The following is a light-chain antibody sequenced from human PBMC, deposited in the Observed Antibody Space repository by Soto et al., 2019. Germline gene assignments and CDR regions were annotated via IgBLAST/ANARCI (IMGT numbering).Light chain of an antibody. CDR2: GAS. Sequence: EIVLTQSPGTLSLSPGERATLSCRASQSVSSSYLAWYQQKPGQAPRLLIYGASSRATGIPDRFSGSGSGTDFNLTINKPEPEDFAVYYCQQYGSSPPDTFGQGTRLEIK. CDR1: QSVSSSY. V-gene: IGKV3-20*01. CDR3: QQYGSSPPDT. J-gene: IGKJ5*01.